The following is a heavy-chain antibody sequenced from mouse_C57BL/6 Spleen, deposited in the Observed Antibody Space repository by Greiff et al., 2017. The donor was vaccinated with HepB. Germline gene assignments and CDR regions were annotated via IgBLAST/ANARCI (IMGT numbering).Heavy chain of an antibody. Sequence: EVKLLESGAELVRPGASVKLSCTASGFNIKDDYMHWVKQRPEQGLEWIGWIDPENGDTEYASKFQGKATITADTSSNTAYLQLSSLTSEDTAVYYCTQGGVRFDYWGQGTTLTVSS. D-gene: IGHD2-1*01. CDR3: TQGGVRFDY. CDR2: IDPENGDT. V-gene: IGHV14-4*01. J-gene: IGHJ2*01. CDR1: GFNIKDDY.